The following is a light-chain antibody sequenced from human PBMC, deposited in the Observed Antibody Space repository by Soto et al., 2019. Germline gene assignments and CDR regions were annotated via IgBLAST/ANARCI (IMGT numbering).Light chain of an antibody. CDR1: TSNIGSNA. CDR3: ASWDDSLNGGV. CDR2: DNN. Sequence: QSVLTQPPSASGTPGQRVTLSCSGSTSNIGSNAVNWYQQVPGTAPKLVIFDNNQRPSGVPDRFSGSKSGTSASLAISGLQSEDEADYYCASWDDSLNGGVFGGGTKLTVL. V-gene: IGLV1-44*01. J-gene: IGLJ3*02.